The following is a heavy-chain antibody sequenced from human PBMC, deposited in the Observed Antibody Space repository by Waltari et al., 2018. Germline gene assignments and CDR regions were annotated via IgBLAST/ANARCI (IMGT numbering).Heavy chain of an antibody. CDR3: ARDRVVGATDWGY. Sequence: QVQLVQSESELKKPGASVKIACKASGYTFTTFAIDWLRQAPGQGLEWMGWSSTATGNPTYARDFTGRFDFSLDTSVSTAYLQISSLKTEDTAVYFCARDRVVGATDWGYWGQGTLVTVSS. CDR2: SSTATGNP. CDR1: GYTFTTFA. D-gene: IGHD1-26*01. V-gene: IGHV7-4-1*02. J-gene: IGHJ4*02.